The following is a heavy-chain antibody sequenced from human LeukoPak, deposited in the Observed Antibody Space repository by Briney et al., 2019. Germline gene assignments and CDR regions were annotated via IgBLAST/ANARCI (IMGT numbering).Heavy chain of an antibody. Sequence: SETLSLTCTVSGGSISSSYYYWSWIRQPPGKGLEWIGYIYYSGSTHYNPSLKSRVTILVDTSKNQFSLKLSSVTAADTAVYYCARGPNYVWGSYRYFDYWGQGTPVAVSS. CDR2: IYYSGST. V-gene: IGHV4-30-4*01. D-gene: IGHD3-16*02. CDR1: GGSISSSYYY. J-gene: IGHJ4*02. CDR3: ARGPNYVWGSYRYFDY.